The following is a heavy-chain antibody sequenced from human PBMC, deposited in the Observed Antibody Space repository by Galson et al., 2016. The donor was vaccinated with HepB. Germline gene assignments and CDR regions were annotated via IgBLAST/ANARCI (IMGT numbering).Heavy chain of an antibody. CDR3: AKEDSMIVVGGFDY. CDR2: ISGSGGST. V-gene: IGHV3-23*01. D-gene: IGHD3-22*01. Sequence: SLRLSCAVSDFSVSVSYMSWVRQAPGKGLEWVSGISGSGGSTYSADSVKGRFTISRDNSKNTLYLQMNSLRAEDTAVYYCAKEDSMIVVGGFDYWGQGTLVTVSS. CDR1: DFSVSVSY. J-gene: IGHJ4*02.